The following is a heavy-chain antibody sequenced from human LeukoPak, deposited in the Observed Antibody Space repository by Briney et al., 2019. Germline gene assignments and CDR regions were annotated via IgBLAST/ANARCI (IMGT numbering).Heavy chain of an antibody. CDR3: ATGYSSTWYYFAY. CDR2: IYHCGST. CDR1: CHSITSYY. J-gene: IGHJ4*02. V-gene: IGHV4-59*01. D-gene: IGHD6-13*01. Sequence: SETLSLTCTVSCHSITSYYWSWIGQPPGKGLEWIGYIYHCGSTNYNPSLKSRVTISADTSKDQFALKVASVTARCMAVYYCATGYSSTWYYFAYWGQGTLVTVSS.